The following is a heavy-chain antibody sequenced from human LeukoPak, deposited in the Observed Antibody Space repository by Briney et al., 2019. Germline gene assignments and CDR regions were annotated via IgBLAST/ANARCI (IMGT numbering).Heavy chain of an antibody. V-gene: IGHV1-46*01. CDR2: INPSGGST. D-gene: IGHD1-26*01. CDR1: GYTFTSYY. Sequence: GASMKVSCKASGYTFTSYYMHWVRQAPGQGLEWMGIINPSGGSTSYAQKFQGRVTMTRDTSTSTVYMELSSLRSEDTAVYYCAREAVGAYGFDYWGQGTLVTVSS. CDR3: AREAVGAYGFDY. J-gene: IGHJ4*02.